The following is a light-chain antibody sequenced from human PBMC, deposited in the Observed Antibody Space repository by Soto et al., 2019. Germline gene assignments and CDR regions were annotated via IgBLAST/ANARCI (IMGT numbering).Light chain of an antibody. V-gene: IGKV3-20*01. Sequence: EIVMTQSPATLSVSPGERATLSCRASQSISSNLAWYQQKPGQGPRLLIYGASSRATGIPDRFSGSGSGTDFSLTIRRLEPDDFAVYYCQKYGNFWTFGQGTKVDIK. CDR2: GAS. CDR1: QSISSN. CDR3: QKYGNFWT. J-gene: IGKJ1*01.